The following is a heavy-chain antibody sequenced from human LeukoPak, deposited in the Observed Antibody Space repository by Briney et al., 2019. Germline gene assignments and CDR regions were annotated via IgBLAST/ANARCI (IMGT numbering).Heavy chain of an antibody. J-gene: IGHJ4*02. CDR1: GFTFSTYW. Sequence: GGSLRLSCAASGFTFSTYWMHWVRQAPGKGLEWVSDISGSGDFTYYADSVKGRFTISRDKSKNTLYLQMNSLRAEDTAVYYCAKDGARDGYNYPDYWGQGTLVTVSS. V-gene: IGHV3-23*01. CDR3: AKDGARDGYNYPDY. CDR2: ISGSGDFT. D-gene: IGHD5-24*01.